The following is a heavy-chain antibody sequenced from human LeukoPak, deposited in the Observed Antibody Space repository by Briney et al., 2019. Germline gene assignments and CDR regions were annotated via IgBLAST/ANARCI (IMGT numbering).Heavy chain of an antibody. CDR2: INGRGSNP. D-gene: IGHD1-26*01. CDR1: GFTLSSYW. J-gene: IGHJ3*01. CDR3: ARESTVGPATQTDALDV. Sequence: GGSLRLSCVASGFTLSSYWMHWVRQAPGRGLVWVSRINGRGSNPSYADSVRGRFTISRDNAKNTVYLQMNSLRVEDTAVYYCARESTVGPATQTDALDVWGQGTMVTVSS. V-gene: IGHV3-74*01.